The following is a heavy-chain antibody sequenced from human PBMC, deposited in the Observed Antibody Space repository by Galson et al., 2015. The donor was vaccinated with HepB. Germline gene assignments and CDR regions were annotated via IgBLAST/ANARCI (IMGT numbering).Heavy chain of an antibody. D-gene: IGHD6-13*01. V-gene: IGHV3-66*04. J-gene: IGHJ4*02. CDR2: IYSGGST. CDR1: GFTFSSYA. Sequence: SLRLSCAASGFTFSSYAMHWVRQAPGKGLEWVSVIYSGGSTYYADSVKGRFTISRDNSKNTLYLQMNSLRAEDTAVYYCASHIAAAGTLDYWGQGTLVTVSS. CDR3: ASHIAAAGTLDY.